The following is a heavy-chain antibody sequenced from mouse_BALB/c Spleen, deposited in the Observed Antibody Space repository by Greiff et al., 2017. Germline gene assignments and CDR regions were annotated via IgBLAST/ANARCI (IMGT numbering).Heavy chain of an antibody. J-gene: IGHJ1*01. CDR3: ARDYYGSSYDRYFDV. CDR2: ISNLAYSI. D-gene: IGHD1-1*01. CDR1: GFTFSDYG. Sequence: EVNVVESGGGLVQPGGSRKLSCAASGFTFSDYGMAWVRQAPGKGPEWVAFISNLAYSIYYADTVTGRFTISRENAKNTLYLEMSSLRSEDTAMYYCARDYYGSSYDRYFDVWGAGTTVTVSS. V-gene: IGHV5-15*02.